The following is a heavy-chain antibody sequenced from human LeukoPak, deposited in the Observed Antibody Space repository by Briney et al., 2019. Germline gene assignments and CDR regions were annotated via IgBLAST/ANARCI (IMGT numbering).Heavy chain of an antibody. CDR3: AKDSSGWSEYFQH. J-gene: IGHJ1*01. Sequence: PGRSLRLSCAASGFTFDDYAMHWVRQAPGKGLEWVSGISWNSGSIGYADSVKGRFTISRDNAKNSLYLQMNSLRAEDTALYYCAKDSSGWSEYFQHWGQGTLVTVPS. CDR2: ISWNSGSI. CDR1: GFTFDDYA. D-gene: IGHD6-19*01. V-gene: IGHV3-9*01.